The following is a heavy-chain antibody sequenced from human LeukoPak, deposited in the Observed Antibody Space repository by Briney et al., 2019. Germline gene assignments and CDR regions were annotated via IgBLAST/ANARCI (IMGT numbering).Heavy chain of an antibody. J-gene: IGHJ4*02. V-gene: IGHV5-51*01. Sequence: GESLKISCKGSGYSFVSHWIGWVRQMPGKGLEWMGITYPGDSDTRYSPSFQGQVTISADKSISTAYLQWSGLKASDTAMYYCAIRYSGSYNDYWGQGTQVTVSS. CDR2: TYPGDSDT. CDR3: AIRYSGSYNDY. CDR1: GYSFVSHW. D-gene: IGHD1-26*01.